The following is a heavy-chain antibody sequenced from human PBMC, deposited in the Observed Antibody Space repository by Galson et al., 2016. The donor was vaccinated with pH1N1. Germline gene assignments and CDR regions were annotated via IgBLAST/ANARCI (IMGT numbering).Heavy chain of an antibody. CDR3: ARGPFHYYGSGSYTDYYYGMDV. CDR2: MSSSSRTI. D-gene: IGHD3-10*01. Sequence: SLRLSCAASGFTFSTYSMNWVRQAPGKGLEWVSYMSSSSRTIYYADSLKGRFIISRDNAKNSLFLQMNSLRAEDTAVYFCARGPFHYYGSGSYTDYYYGMDVWGQGTLVTVSS. V-gene: IGHV3-48*01. CDR1: GFTFSTYS. J-gene: IGHJ6*02.